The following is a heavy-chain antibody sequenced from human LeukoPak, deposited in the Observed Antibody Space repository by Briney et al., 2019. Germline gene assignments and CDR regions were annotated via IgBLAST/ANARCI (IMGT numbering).Heavy chain of an antibody. D-gene: IGHD2-2*01. CDR2: IYYSGST. J-gene: IGHJ6*03. CDR1: GGSISSSSYY. CDR3: ARPRGYCSSTSCYRYMDV. Sequence: SETLSLTGTVSGGSISSSSYYWGWIRQPPGKGLEWIGSIYYSGSTYYNPSLKSRVTISVDTSKTQFSLKLSSVTAADTAVYYCARPRGYCSSTSCYRYMDVWGKGTTVTVSS. V-gene: IGHV4-39*01.